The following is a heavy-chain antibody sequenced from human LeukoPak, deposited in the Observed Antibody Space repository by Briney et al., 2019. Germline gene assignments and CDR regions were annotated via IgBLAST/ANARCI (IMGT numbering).Heavy chain of an antibody. V-gene: IGHV4-30-4*01. CDR1: GGSISSGDYY. D-gene: IGHD7-27*01. CDR2: IYYSGST. Sequence: SETLSLTCTVSGGSISSGDYYWSWIRQPPGKGLEWIGYIYYSGSTYYNPSLKSRVTISVDTSKNQFSLKLSSVTAADTAVYYCARVGPSFYFDYWGQGTLVTVSS. CDR3: ARVGPSFYFDY. J-gene: IGHJ4*02.